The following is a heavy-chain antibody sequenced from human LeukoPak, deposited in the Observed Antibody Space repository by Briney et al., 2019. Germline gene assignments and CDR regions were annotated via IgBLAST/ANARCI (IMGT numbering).Heavy chain of an antibody. CDR3: ARRHSYYYDSSGYSVYNWFDP. D-gene: IGHD3-22*01. CDR2: MNPNSGNT. CDR1: GYTFTSYD. V-gene: IGHV1-8*01. J-gene: IGHJ5*02. Sequence: ASVKVSCKASGYTFTSYDINWVRQATGQGLEWMGWMNPNSGNTGYAQKFQGRVTMTRNTSISTAYMELSSLRSEDTAVYYCARRHSYYYDSSGYSVYNWFDPWGQGTLVTVSS.